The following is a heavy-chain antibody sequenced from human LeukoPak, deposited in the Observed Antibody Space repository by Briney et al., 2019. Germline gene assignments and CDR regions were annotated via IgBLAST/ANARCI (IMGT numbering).Heavy chain of an antibody. CDR2: IIPILGIA. CDR1: GYTFTSYY. CDR3: AREATIKVWFDP. D-gene: IGHD5-12*01. V-gene: IGHV1-69*04. J-gene: IGHJ5*02. Sequence: SVKVSCKASGYTFTSYYMHWVRQAPGQGLEWMGRIIPILGIANYAQKFQGRVTITADKSTSTAYMELSSLRSEDTAVYYCAREATIKVWFDPWGQGTLVTVSS.